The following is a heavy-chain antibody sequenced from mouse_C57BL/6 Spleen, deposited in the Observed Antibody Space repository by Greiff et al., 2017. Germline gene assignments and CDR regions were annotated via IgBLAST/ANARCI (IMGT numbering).Heavy chain of an antibody. CDR3: AWGDSSDY. D-gene: IGHD3-2*02. V-gene: IGHV1-26*01. CDR1: GYTFTDYY. CDR2: INPNNGGT. Sequence: EVQLQQSGPELVKPGASVKISCKASGYTFTDYYMNWVKQSHGKSLEWIGDINPNNGGTRYNQKFKGKATLTVYKSSSTAYMELRSLTSEDSAVYYCAWGDSSDYWGQGTTLTVSS. J-gene: IGHJ2*01.